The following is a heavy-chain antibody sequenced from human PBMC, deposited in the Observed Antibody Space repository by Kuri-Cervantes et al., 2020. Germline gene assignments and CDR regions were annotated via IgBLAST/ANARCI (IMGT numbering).Heavy chain of an antibody. J-gene: IGHJ4*02. CDR1: GGSISSGG. D-gene: IGHD5-18*01. Sequence: LSLTCTVSGGSISSGGYYWSWIRQHPGKGLEWVAVISYDGSNKYYADSVKGRFTISRDNSKNTLYLQMNSLRAEDTAVYYCARGGGIQLWLLPFDYWGQGTLVTVSS. CDR3: ARGGGIQLWLLPFDY. V-gene: IGHV3-30-3*01. CDR2: ISYDGSNK.